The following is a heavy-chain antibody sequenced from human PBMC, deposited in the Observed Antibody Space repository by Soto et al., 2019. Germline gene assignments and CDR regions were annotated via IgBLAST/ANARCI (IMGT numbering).Heavy chain of an antibody. J-gene: IGHJ4*02. V-gene: IGHV1-3*01. CDR2: INAGNGNT. Sequence: ASVKVSCKASGYTFTNYAMHWVRQAPGQRLEWMGWINAGNGNTKYSQQFQGRVTITRDTSASTAYMELSSLRSEATAVYYCARSSGYYYLEYWGQGTRVTVSS. CDR1: GYTFTNYA. D-gene: IGHD3-22*01. CDR3: ARSSGYYYLEY.